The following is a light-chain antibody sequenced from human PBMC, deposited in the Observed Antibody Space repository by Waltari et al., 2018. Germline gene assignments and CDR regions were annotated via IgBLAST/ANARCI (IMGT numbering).Light chain of an antibody. J-gene: IGLJ2*01. Sequence: QLVLTQSHSASASLGASVKLTCTLSSGHSSYTIAWHQQQPEKGPRYLMKVNSDGSHSKGDGIPDRFSGSSSGAERYLTISSLQSEDEADYYCQTWGTGIHVVFGGGTKLTVL. CDR3: QTWGTGIHVV. V-gene: IGLV4-69*01. CDR1: SGHSSYT. CDR2: VNSDGSH.